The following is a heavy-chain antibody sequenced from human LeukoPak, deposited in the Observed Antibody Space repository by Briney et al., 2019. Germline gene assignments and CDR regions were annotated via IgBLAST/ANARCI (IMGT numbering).Heavy chain of an antibody. Sequence: SETLSLTCAVYGGSFIGFHWNWIRQAPGKGLEWIGDINHSGSTNYNPSLTSRVTISVDPSKNQFSLNLSSVTAADTAVYYCARSRDTAEYYFDYWGQGTLVTVSS. CDR1: GGSFIGFH. CDR3: ARSRDTAEYYFDY. D-gene: IGHD5-18*01. V-gene: IGHV4-34*01. J-gene: IGHJ4*02. CDR2: INHSGST.